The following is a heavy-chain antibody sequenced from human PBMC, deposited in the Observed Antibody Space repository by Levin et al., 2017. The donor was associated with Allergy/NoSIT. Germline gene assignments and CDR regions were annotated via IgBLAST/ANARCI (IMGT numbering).Heavy chain of an antibody. V-gene: IGHV3-48*02. CDR2: ISSSSTTI. J-gene: IGHJ4*02. Sequence: SCAASGFTLSHYTMNWVRQAPGKGLEWVSYISSSSTTIYYADSVKGRFTISRDNAKNSLYLQMNSLRDEDTAVYYCARDRTTVSPPFDYWGQGTLVTVSS. CDR3: ARDRTTVSPPFDY. CDR1: GFTLSHYT. D-gene: IGHD4-17*01.